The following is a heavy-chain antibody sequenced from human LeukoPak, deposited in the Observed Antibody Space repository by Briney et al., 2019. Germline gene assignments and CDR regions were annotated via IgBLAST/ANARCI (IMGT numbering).Heavy chain of an antibody. CDR3: TTDVGPLDMNYDILTGYYQIRGRSGRSVDY. J-gene: IGHJ4*02. CDR1: GFTFSNAW. D-gene: IGHD3-9*01. CDR2: IKSKTDGGTT. V-gene: IGHV3-15*01. Sequence: GGSLRLSCAASGFTFSNAWMSWVPQAPGKGLEWVGRIKSKTDGGTTDYAAPVKGRFTISRDDSKNTLYLQMNSLKTEDTAVYYCTTDVGPLDMNYDILTGYYQIRGRSGRSVDYWGQGTLVTVSS.